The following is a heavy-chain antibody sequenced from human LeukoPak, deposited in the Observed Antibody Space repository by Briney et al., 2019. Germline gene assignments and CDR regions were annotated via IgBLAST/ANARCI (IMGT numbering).Heavy chain of an antibody. D-gene: IGHD2-8*01. CDR2: MNPNNGNT. CDR1: GYTFTSYE. J-gene: IGHJ4*02. CDR3: ARDLVDNACDF. V-gene: IGHV1-8*02. Sequence: GASVKVSCKASGYTFTSYEIIWLRQATGQGLEWMGWMNPNNGNTGYVQKLQGRLTMTRDTSISTAYMELSSLRSEDTAVYYCARDLVDNACDFWGQGTLVTVSS.